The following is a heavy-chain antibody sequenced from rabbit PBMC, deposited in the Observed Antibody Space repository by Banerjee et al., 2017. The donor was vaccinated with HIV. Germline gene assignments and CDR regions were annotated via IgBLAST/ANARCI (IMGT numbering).Heavy chain of an antibody. V-gene: IGHV1S40*01. Sequence: QSLEESGGGLVKPEGYLTLTCKASGFSFSDRDVMCWVRQAPGKGLEWIACINTATGKPVYATWAKGRFTISTTSSTTVTLQMTSLTAADTATYFCARETSSGWGIVSFYFSLWGPGTLVTVS. CDR1: GFSFSDRDV. CDR3: ARETSSGWGIVSFYFSL. J-gene: IGHJ4*01. CDR2: INTATGKP. D-gene: IGHD4-1*01.